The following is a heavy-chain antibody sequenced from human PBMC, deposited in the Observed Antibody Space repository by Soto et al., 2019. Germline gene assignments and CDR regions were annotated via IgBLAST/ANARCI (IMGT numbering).Heavy chain of an antibody. CDR2: ISAYNGNT. V-gene: IGHV1-18*01. CDR3: ARDRDCSSTSCYSWFDP. J-gene: IGHJ5*02. Sequence: QVQLVQSGAEVKKPGASVKVSCKASGYTFTSYGISWVRQAPGQGLEWMGWISAYNGNTNYAQKFQGRVTITADESTSTAYMELSSLRSEDTAVYYCARDRDCSSTSCYSWFDPWGQGTLVTVSS. CDR1: GYTFTSYG. D-gene: IGHD2-2*02.